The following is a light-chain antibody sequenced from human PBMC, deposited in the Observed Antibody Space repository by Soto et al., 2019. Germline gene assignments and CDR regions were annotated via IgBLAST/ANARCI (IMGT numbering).Light chain of an antibody. J-gene: IGKJ3*01. CDR3: QQYSNSPPEFT. Sequence: EIVLTQSPGTLSVSPGERVTLSCRASQSVNSNYLAWYQQRPGQAPRLLIFGASYRATGIPDRFSGSGSGTDFTLTISRLEPEDFAVYYCQQYSNSPPEFTFGPGTKVDSK. V-gene: IGKV3-20*01. CDR1: QSVNSNY. CDR2: GAS.